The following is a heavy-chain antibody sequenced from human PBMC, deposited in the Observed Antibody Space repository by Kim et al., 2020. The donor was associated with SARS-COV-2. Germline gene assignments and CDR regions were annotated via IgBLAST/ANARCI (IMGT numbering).Heavy chain of an antibody. J-gene: IGHJ4*02. CDR3: AKDRPTRPDIVVVVAAIGLWY. V-gene: IGHV3-23*01. CDR2: ISGSGGST. D-gene: IGHD2-15*01. Sequence: GGSLRLSCAASGFTFSSYAMSWVRQAPGKGLEWVSAISGSGGSTYYADSVKGRFTISRDNSKNTLYLQMNSLRAEDTALYYCAKDRPTRPDIVVVVAAIGLWYWGQGTLVTVSS. CDR1: GFTFSSYA.